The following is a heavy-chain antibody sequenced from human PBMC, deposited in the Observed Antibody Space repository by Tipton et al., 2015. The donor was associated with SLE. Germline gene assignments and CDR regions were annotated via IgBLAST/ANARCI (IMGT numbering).Heavy chain of an antibody. V-gene: IGHV1-18*04. CDR1: GYTFTGYY. D-gene: IGHD5-18*01. J-gene: IGHJ5*02. CDR3: ARNMGYTSEYSWFDP. Sequence: QLVQSGPEVKKPGASVKVSCKASGYTFTGYYMHWVRQAPGRGLEWMGWISAYNGNTNYAQKIQGRVTMTTDTSTSTAYMELRSLRSDDTAVYYCARNMGYTSEYSWFDPWGQGTLVTVSS. CDR2: ISAYNGNT.